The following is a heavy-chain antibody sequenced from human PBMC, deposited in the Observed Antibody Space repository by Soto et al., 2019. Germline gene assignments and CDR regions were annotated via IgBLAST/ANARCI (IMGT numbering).Heavy chain of an antibody. D-gene: IGHD6-13*01. CDR1: GGSISSSNW. Sequence: QVQLQESGPGLVKPSGTLALTCAVSGGSISSSNWWSWVRQPPGKGLEGIGEIHHSGSTNYNPSLKXXVXIXXDKSKHQFSLKMSSVTAADTAVYYCARDGIAATGTWGQGTLVTVSS. CDR2: IHHSGST. V-gene: IGHV4-4*02. J-gene: IGHJ4*02. CDR3: ARDGIAATGT.